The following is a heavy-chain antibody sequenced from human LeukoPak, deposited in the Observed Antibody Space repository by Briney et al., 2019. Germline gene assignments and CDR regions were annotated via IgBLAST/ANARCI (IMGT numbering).Heavy chain of an antibody. Sequence: SETLSLTCTVSGGSISTYYWNWIRQPPGKGLEWIGYIYHSGSTNYNPSLQSRVTISVDTSKNQFSLNLDSVTAADTAVHYCARGGAARLHFQNWGQGTLVTVSS. CDR2: IYHSGST. V-gene: IGHV4-59*01. CDR1: GGSISTYY. D-gene: IGHD6-6*01. J-gene: IGHJ1*01. CDR3: ARGGAARLHFQN.